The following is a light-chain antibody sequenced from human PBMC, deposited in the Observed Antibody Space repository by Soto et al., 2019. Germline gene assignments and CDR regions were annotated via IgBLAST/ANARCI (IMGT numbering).Light chain of an antibody. V-gene: IGLV1-44*01. Sequence: QSVRSHLPSASRTPGDRVSISCSGGSSNIGTNTVNWYQHLPGTAPKLLIFSNDERPSGVPDRFSGSKSGTSASLAISGLQSDDEADYYCATWDDSLNGVVFGGGTKVTVL. CDR2: SND. CDR1: SSNIGTNT. J-gene: IGLJ2*01. CDR3: ATWDDSLNGVV.